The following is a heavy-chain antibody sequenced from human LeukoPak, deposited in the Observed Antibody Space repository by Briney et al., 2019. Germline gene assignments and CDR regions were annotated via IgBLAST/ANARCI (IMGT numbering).Heavy chain of an antibody. D-gene: IGHD2-8*02. CDR2: IGSSSSYI. Sequence: GGSLRLSCAASGFTFSSYSMNWVRQAPGKGLEWVSSIGSSSSYIYYADSVKGRFTISRDNAKNSLYLQMNSLRAEDTAVYYCARPVLGGAFDIWGQGTMVTVSS. J-gene: IGHJ3*02. CDR3: ARPVLGGAFDI. CDR1: GFTFSSYS. V-gene: IGHV3-21*01.